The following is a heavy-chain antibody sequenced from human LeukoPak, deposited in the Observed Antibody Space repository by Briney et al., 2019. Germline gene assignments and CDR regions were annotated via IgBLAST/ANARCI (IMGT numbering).Heavy chain of an antibody. J-gene: IGHJ4*02. CDR2: VNPKSGDT. CDR1: GDTFTDYY. D-gene: IGHD3-16*01. Sequence: ASVKVSFKASGDTFTDYYIHWVRQAPGQGLEWMGRVNPKSGDTNYPQKFQGGVTMTRDTSISTAYMELSSLRSDDTAVYYCARVGGIYPLYYFDYWGQGTLITVSS. V-gene: IGHV1-2*06. CDR3: ARVGGIYPLYYFDY.